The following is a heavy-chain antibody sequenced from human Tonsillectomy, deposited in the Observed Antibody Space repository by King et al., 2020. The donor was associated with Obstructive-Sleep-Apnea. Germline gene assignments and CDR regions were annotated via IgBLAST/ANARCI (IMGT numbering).Heavy chain of an antibody. CDR2: IYYSGRT. D-gene: IGHD6-19*01. J-gene: IGHJ2*01. CDR3: ARDPYSSGWYWYFDL. Sequence: QLQESGPGLVKPSETLSLSCTVSGGSISMSNYYWGWMRQPPGKGLEWIGNIYYSGRTYYNPSLKSRVTISVDTSKNQFSLKLSSVTAADTAVYYCARDPYSSGWYWYFDLWGRGTLVTVSS. CDR1: GGSISMSNYY. V-gene: IGHV4-39*07.